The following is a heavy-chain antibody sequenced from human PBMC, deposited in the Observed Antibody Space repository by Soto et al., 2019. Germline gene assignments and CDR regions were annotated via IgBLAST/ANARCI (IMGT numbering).Heavy chain of an antibody. V-gene: IGHV3-23*01. CDR1: GFTFSSYS. CDR3: AKDSRRNSIYFDH. D-gene: IGHD6-13*01. J-gene: IGHJ4*02. Sequence: GGSLRLSCAGSGFTFSSYSMSWVRQAPGKGLEWVSAISGSGCSTYYADSVKGRVTISRDKSKNTLYLQMNSLRAEDTAVYYCAKDSRRNSIYFDHWGQGTLVTVSS. CDR2: ISGSGCST.